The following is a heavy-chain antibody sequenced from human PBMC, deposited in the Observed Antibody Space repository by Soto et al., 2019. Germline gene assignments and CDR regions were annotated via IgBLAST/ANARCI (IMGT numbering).Heavy chain of an antibody. Sequence: EVQLVESGGGLVKPGGSLRLSCAASGFTFSNAWMNWVRQAPGKGLEWVGRIKSKTDGGTTDYAAPVKGRFTISRDDSKNTLYLQINSLKTEDTAVYYCTTDYPGVRYYDSSGYPDPDAFDIWGQGTMVTVSS. D-gene: IGHD3-22*01. J-gene: IGHJ3*02. CDR1: GFTFSNAW. CDR3: TTDYPGVRYYDSSGYPDPDAFDI. CDR2: IKSKTDGGTT. V-gene: IGHV3-15*07.